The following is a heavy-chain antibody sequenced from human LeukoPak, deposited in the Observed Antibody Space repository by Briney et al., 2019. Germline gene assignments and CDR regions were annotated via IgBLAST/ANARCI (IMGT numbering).Heavy chain of an antibody. V-gene: IGHV3-30*02. CDR3: AKDLGHYDYVWGSYRPGWFDP. CDR1: GFAFSYYG. J-gene: IGHJ5*02. D-gene: IGHD3-16*02. CDR2: IRLDGSNK. Sequence: PGGSLRLSCAASGFAFSYYGMHWVRQAPGKGLEWVAFIRLDGSNKYYADSVKGRFTISRDNSKNTVYVQMNSLRAEDTAVYYCAKDLGHYDYVWGSYRPGWFDPWGQGTLVTVSS.